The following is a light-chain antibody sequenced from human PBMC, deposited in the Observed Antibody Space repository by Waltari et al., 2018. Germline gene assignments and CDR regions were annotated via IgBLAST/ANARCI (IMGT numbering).Light chain of an antibody. CDR3: QHHVRLPTT. CDR2: GAY. CDR1: QSVSTY. J-gene: IGKJ1*01. V-gene: IGKV3-20*01. Sequence: SCRGMQSVSTYLAWYQQKPGQAPRLLIYGAYSRAAGIPDRFSGSGYGTDFSLTISRLEPEDFAVYYCQHHVRLPTTFGQGTRVEIK.